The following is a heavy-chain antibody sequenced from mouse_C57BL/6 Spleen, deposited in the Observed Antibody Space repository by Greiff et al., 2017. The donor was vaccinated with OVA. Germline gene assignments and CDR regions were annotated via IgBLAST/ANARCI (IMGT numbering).Heavy chain of an antibody. D-gene: IGHD3-2*02. J-gene: IGHJ4*01. CDR3: ARGSSGYGAMDY. V-gene: IGHV1-42*01. CDR2: INPSTGGT. CDR1: GYSFTGYY. Sequence: VQLKQSGPELVTPGASVKISCKASGYSFTGYYMNWVKQSPEKSLEWIGEINPSTGGTTYNQKFKAMATLTVDKSSSTAYMQLKSLTSEDSAVYYCARGSSGYGAMDYWGQGTSVTVSS.